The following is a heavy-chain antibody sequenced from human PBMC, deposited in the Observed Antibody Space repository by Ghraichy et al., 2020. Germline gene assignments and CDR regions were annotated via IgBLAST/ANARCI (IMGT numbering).Heavy chain of an antibody. CDR1: GGSISSSNW. D-gene: IGHD6-13*01. V-gene: IGHV4-4*02. J-gene: IGHJ2*01. CDR2: IYHSGST. Sequence: SETLSLTCAVSGGSISSSNWWSWVRQPPGKGLEWIGEIYHSGSTNYNPSLKSRVTISVDKSKNQFSLKLSSVTAADTAVYYCARWSVSSSSSHWNFDLWGRGTLVTVSS. CDR3: ARWSVSSSSSHWNFDL.